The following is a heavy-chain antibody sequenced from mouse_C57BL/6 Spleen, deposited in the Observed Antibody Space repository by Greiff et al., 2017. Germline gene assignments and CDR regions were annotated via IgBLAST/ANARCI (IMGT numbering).Heavy chain of an antibody. D-gene: IGHD2-3*01. J-gene: IGHJ1*03. Sequence: EVQRVESGGGLVKPGGSLKLSCAASGFTFSSYAMSWVRQTPEKRLEWVATISDGGSYTYYPDNVKGRFTISRDNAKNNLYLQMSHLKSEDTAMYYCARAPDGYFSYWYFDVWGTGTTVTVSS. CDR1: GFTFSSYA. CDR2: ISDGGSYT. V-gene: IGHV5-4*01. CDR3: ARAPDGYFSYWYFDV.